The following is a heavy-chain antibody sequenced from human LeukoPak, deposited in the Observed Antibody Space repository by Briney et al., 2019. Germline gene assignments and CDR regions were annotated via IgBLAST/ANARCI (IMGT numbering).Heavy chain of an antibody. J-gene: IGHJ4*02. CDR1: GFTFIDYD. CDR2: IGIRRDT. Sequence: PGGSLRLSRAASGFTFIDYDMHWVRQAIAKGLEWVSAIGIRRDTHYSGSVKGRFTISRENAESSLYLQMNSLRAEDTAVYYCARGGIQVSGIDEFDYWGRGTLVTVSS. D-gene: IGHD6-19*01. CDR3: ARGGIQVSGIDEFDY. V-gene: IGHV3-13*01.